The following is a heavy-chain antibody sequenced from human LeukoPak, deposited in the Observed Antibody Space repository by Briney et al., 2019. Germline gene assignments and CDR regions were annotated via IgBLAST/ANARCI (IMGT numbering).Heavy chain of an antibody. J-gene: IGHJ4*02. CDR3: TRAIAARGYFDY. CDR1: GFTFGDYA. D-gene: IGHD6-13*01. V-gene: IGHV3-49*04. CDR2: IRSKAYGGTT. Sequence: GGPLRLSCTASGFTFGDYAMSWVREAPGRGLEGVGFIRSKAYGGTTEYAASVKGRFTISRDDSKSIAYLQMNSLKTEDTAVYYCTRAIAARGYFDYWGQGTLVTVSS.